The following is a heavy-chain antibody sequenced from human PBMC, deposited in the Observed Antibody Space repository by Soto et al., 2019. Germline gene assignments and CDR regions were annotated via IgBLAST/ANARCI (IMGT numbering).Heavy chain of an antibody. Sequence: QLQLQESGPGLVKPSETLSLTCTVSGDSISTRSNSWAWIRQPPGKGLEWIGSIYYTGGTYYNPSLKSRVTLFLDTYKNQFSLNLSSVTAADTAVYYCAREGPPIRAHNPPEYFQHWGQGTPVTVSS. V-gene: IGHV4-39*02. CDR1: GDSISTRSNS. J-gene: IGHJ1*01. CDR2: IYYTGGT. CDR3: AREGPPIRAHNPPEYFQH.